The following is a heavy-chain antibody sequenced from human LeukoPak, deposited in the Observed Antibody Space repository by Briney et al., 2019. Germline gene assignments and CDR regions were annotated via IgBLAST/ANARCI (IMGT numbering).Heavy chain of an antibody. CDR2: TDGTNK. J-gene: IGHJ4*02. CDR1: GFTFTIHA. Sequence: EGSLRLSCAASGFTFTIHAVHWVRQAPGKGLEWVAVTDGTNKFYSDSVRGRFTISGDTSKNTIYLRMNSLRPEDTAMYYCAKDLIAGPPDYFDYWGQGTLVSVSS. V-gene: IGHV3-30-3*01. CDR3: AKDLIAGPPDYFDY. D-gene: IGHD2-21*01.